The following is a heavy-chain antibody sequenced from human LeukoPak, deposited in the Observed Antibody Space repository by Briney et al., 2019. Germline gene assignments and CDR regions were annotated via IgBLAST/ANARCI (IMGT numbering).Heavy chain of an antibody. CDR1: GFTFTRYA. Sequence: CLRLSCVASGFTFTRYAIDSVRLAPGNGIECVPVVSYDGNDKNYADSVKGRFTISRDNSKNTVYLQMNSLRAEDTAVYYCARDDALATDGFDSWGQGTLVTVSS. CDR2: VSYDGNDK. D-gene: IGHD5-24*01. CDR3: ARDDALATDGFDS. V-gene: IGHV3-30*01. J-gene: IGHJ4*02.